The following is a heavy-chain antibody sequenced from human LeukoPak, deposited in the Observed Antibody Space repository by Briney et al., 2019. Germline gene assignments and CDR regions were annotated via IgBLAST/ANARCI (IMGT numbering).Heavy chain of an antibody. CDR1: GFTFSTYN. V-gene: IGHV3-48*02. D-gene: IGHD3-16*01. J-gene: IGHJ3*02. CDR2: IIGSGSTI. CDR3: AREGYSYAFTALDI. Sequence: GSLRLSCVASGFTFSTYNMNWVRQTPGKGLEWVSYIIGSGSTIYYADSVKGRFTVSRDNSKNTLYLQMNSLRDEDTAVYYCAREGYSYAFTALDIWGQGTMVTVSS.